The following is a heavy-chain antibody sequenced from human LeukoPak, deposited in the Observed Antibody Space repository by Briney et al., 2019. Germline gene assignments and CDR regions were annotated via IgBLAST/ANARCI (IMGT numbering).Heavy chain of an antibody. Sequence: GGSLRLSCAASGFTFSSYWMHWVRQAPGKGLVWVSRINSDGSSTSYADSVKGRFTISRDNSKNTLYLQMNSLRAEDTAVYYCAKGRDYPDAFDIWGQGTMVTVSS. CDR3: AKGRDYPDAFDI. V-gene: IGHV3-74*01. CDR2: INSDGSST. J-gene: IGHJ3*02. CDR1: GFTFSSYW. D-gene: IGHD4-17*01.